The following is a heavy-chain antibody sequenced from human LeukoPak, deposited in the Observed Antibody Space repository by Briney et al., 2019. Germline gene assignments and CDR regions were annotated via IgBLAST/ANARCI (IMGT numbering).Heavy chain of an antibody. V-gene: IGHV4-39*02. J-gene: IGHJ5*02. CDR1: GGSISSSSYY. CDR2: IYYSGST. Sequence: SETLSLTCTVSGGSISSSSYYWGWLRQTPGKGLEWIGRIYYSGSTYNNLSLKSRVPLTVATSKNQFSLKLTSVTAADTAVYYCARDNRYCNGGYCSNWFDPWGEGALVAVSS. D-gene: IGHD2-15*01. CDR3: ARDNRYCNGGYCSNWFDP.